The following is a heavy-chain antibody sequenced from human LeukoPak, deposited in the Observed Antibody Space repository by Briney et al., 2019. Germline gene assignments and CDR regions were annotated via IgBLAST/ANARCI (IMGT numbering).Heavy chain of an antibody. V-gene: IGHV4-38-2*02. J-gene: IGHJ4*02. CDR3: ARQGRYYGSGSYYTRALYYFDY. CDR1: GYSISSGYY. D-gene: IGHD3-10*01. CDR2: IYNSGST. Sequence: TSETLSLTCTVSGYSISSGYYWGWIRQSPGKGLEWIGSIYNSGSTYYNPSLKSRITISVDTSKNQFSLKLSSVTAADTAVYYCARQGRYYGSGSYYTRALYYFDYWGQGTLVTVSS.